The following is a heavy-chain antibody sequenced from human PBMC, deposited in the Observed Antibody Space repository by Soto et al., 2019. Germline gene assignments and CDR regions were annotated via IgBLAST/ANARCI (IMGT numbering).Heavy chain of an antibody. CDR1: GFTFSSYA. J-gene: IGHJ4*02. D-gene: IGHD2-15*01. CDR3: AKIYCSGGSCRRVYFDY. Sequence: GGSLRLSCAASGFTFSSYAMSWVRQAPGKGLEWVSAISGSGGSTYYADSVKGRFTISRDNSKNTLYLQMNSLRAEDTAVYYCAKIYCSGGSCRRVYFDYWGQGTLVTVSS. CDR2: ISGSGGST. V-gene: IGHV3-23*01.